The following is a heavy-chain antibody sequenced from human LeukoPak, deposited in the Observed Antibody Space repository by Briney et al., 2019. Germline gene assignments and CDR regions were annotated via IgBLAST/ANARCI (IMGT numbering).Heavy chain of an antibody. D-gene: IGHD1-26*01. J-gene: IGHJ4*02. CDR3: AKDVGKWESLHFFDY. CDR1: GFTFRSNA. Sequence: GGSLRLSCAASGFTFRSNAMSWVRQAPGKGLEWISGISGSGASTYYADSVTGRFTISRDNSRNTLYLQMNSLRGDDTAVYYCAKDVGKWESLHFFDYWGQGTLVTVSS. V-gene: IGHV3-23*01. CDR2: ISGSGAST.